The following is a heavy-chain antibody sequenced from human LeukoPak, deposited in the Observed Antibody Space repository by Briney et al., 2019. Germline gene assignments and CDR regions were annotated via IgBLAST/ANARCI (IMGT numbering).Heavy chain of an antibody. V-gene: IGHV3-23*01. Sequence: PGGSLRLSCAASGFTFSSSTMKWVRQAPGKGLDWVSEIGGSGDSIYYADSVKGRFTISRDNSKNTLYLQMNSLRADDTAVYYCAKDSVSYGRSGDSWGQGTLDTVSS. CDR1: GFTFSSST. CDR3: AKDSVSYGRSGDS. J-gene: IGHJ4*02. CDR2: IGGSGDSI. D-gene: IGHD3-10*01.